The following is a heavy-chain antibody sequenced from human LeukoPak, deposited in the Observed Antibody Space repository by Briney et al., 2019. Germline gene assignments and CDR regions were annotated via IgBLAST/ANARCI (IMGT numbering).Heavy chain of an antibody. V-gene: IGHV5-51*01. CDR2: IYPGDSDP. CDR3: ATNTMFRGIHAFDI. D-gene: IGHD3-10*01. Sequence: GESLKISCKGSGYSFSNYWIGWVRQMPGKGLEWMGIIYPGDSDPRYSPSFQGQVTISADKSISTAYLQWSSLKASDSAMYYCATNTMFRGIHAFDIWGQGTMVTVCS. CDR1: GYSFSNYW. J-gene: IGHJ3*02.